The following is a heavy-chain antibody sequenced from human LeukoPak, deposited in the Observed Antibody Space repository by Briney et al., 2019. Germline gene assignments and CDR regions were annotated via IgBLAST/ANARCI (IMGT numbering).Heavy chain of an antibody. CDR1: GGSVETYY. J-gene: IGHJ4*02. D-gene: IGHD6-19*01. V-gene: IGHV4-59*08. CDR2: IYHTGTT. Sequence: PSETLSLTCIVSGGSVETYYRSWIRQPPGKGLEWIGYIYHTGTTNYKSSLKSRVTMSVDTSKNQISLRLSSVTAADTAVYYCARQGYSGSSTFDYWGQGTLVTVSS. CDR3: ARQGYSGSSTFDY.